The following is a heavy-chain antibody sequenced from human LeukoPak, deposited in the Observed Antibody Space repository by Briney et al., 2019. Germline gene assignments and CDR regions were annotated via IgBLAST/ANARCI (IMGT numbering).Heavy chain of an antibody. CDR3: ASGRQDIVVVPAATDNWFDP. CDR2: IIPSFGTA. CDR1: GGTFSSYA. J-gene: IGHJ5*02. V-gene: IGHV1-69*13. Sequence: SVKVSCKASGGTFSSYAISWVRQAPGQGLEWMGGIIPSFGTANYAQKFQGRVTITADESTSTAYMELSSLRSEDTAVYYCASGRQDIVVVPAATDNWFDPWGQGTLVTVSS. D-gene: IGHD2-2*01.